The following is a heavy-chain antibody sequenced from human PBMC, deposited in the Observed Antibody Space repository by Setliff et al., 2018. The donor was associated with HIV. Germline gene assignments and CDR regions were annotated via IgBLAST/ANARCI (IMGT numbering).Heavy chain of an antibody. J-gene: IGHJ6*03. CDR2: IFPSFGSA. Sequence: GASVKVSCKASGGTFSSYGVNWVRQAPGQGLEWMGGIFPSFGSANYAQKFQGRVTITADVSTSTIYMELSSLTSEDTAVYYCARGADGDYRYYMDVWGRGTTVTVSS. V-gene: IGHV1-69*13. D-gene: IGHD4-17*01. CDR1: GGTFSSYG. CDR3: ARGADGDYRYYMDV.